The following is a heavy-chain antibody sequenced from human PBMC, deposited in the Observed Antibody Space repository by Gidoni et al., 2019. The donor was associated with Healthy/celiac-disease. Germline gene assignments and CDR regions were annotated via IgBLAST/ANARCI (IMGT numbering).Heavy chain of an antibody. V-gene: IGHV3-23*01. CDR2: ISGSGGST. CDR3: AKRYSGYDFSFASMDV. CDR1: GFTFSSYA. D-gene: IGHD5-12*01. J-gene: IGHJ6*02. Sequence: EVQLLESGGGLVQPGGSLRLSCAASGFTFSSYAMSWVRQAPGKGLEWVSAISGSGGSTYYADSVKGRFTISRDNSKNTLYLQMNSLRAEETAVYYCAKRYSGYDFSFASMDVWGQGTTVTVSS.